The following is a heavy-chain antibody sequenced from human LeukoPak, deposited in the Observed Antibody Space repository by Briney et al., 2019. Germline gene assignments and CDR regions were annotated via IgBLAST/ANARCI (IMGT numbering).Heavy chain of an antibody. CDR1: GYTFTSYG. CDR2: INPSGGST. V-gene: IGHV1-46*01. D-gene: IGHD5-12*01. J-gene: IGHJ4*02. CDR3: ARGSGYDLPHY. Sequence: GASVKVSCKASGYTFTSYGISWVRQAPGQGLEWMGIINPSGGSTTYAQKFQGRVTMTRDTSTSTVYMELSSLRSEDTAVYYCARGSGYDLPHYWGQGTLVTVSS.